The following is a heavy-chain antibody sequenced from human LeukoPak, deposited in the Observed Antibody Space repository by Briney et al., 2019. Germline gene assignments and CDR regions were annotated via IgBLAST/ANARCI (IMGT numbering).Heavy chain of an antibody. Sequence: SETLSLTCTVSGACISSDYWSWIRQPPGKGLEWIGYMYNSGSTNFNPSLMGRVTISVDTSKNQFSLKLSSVTAADTAVYYCATGGRNFVYYFDYWGQGTLVTVSS. CDR3: ATGGRNFVYYFDY. D-gene: IGHD1-26*01. CDR1: GACISSDY. J-gene: IGHJ4*02. V-gene: IGHV4-59*01. CDR2: MYNSGST.